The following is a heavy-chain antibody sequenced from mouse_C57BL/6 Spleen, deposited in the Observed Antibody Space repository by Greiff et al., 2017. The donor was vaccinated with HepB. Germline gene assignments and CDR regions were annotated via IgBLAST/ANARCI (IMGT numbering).Heavy chain of an antibody. CDR1: GFTFSSYG. J-gene: IGHJ2*01. CDR2: INSNGGST. CDR3: ARMTRTIN. V-gene: IGHV5-6-3*01. Sequence: VQLQQSGGGLVQPGGSLKLSCAASGFTFSSYGMSWVRQTPDKRLELVATINSNGGSTYYPDSVKGRFTLSRDNAKNTLYLQMSSLKSEDTAIYYCARMTRTINWGQGTTLTVSS.